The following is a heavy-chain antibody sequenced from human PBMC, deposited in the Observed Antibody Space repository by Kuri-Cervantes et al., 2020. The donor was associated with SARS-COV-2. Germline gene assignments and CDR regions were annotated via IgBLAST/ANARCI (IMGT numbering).Heavy chain of an antibody. D-gene: IGHD6-6*01. Sequence: GGSLRLSCAASGFTFSAFGMHWVRQAPGKGLEWVAFIRFDGKIIKYADSLKGRFTISRDNSKNTLYLQMNSLRAEDTAVYYCAKRTSTGEYSIPSGPLDYWGQGTLVTVSS. CDR1: GFTFSAFG. CDR2: IRFDGKII. J-gene: IGHJ4*02. V-gene: IGHV3-30*02. CDR3: AKRTSTGEYSIPSGPLDY.